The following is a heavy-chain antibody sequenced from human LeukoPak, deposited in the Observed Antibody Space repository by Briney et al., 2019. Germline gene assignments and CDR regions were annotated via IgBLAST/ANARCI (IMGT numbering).Heavy chain of an antibody. Sequence: GSLRLSCAASGFTFSSYAMSWVRQAPGKGLEWVSSMSGSGGSTYYADSVKGRFTISGDDSKNTLYLQMNSLRAEDTAVYYCARVRYGELDVWGQGTTVTVSS. V-gene: IGHV3-23*01. D-gene: IGHD4-17*01. CDR2: MSGSGGST. CDR3: ARVRYGELDV. CDR1: GFTFSSYA. J-gene: IGHJ6*02.